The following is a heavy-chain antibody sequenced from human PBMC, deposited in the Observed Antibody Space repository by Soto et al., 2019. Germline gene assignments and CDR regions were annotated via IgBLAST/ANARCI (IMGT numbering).Heavy chain of an antibody. CDR1: GLTFIDSA. CDR2: IVVGSGNT. V-gene: IGHV1-58*01. CDR3: AADVXTYSYDSSGYYFDGFDT. D-gene: IGHD3-22*01. J-gene: IGHJ3*02. Sequence: SVKVSCKASGLTFIDSAVQWVRQTRGHRLEWIGWIVVGSGNTNYAQEFQGRVSITRDMSTNTVYMELSSLRSEDSAVFYCAADVXTYSYDSSGYYFDGFDTWGQGTMVTVSS.